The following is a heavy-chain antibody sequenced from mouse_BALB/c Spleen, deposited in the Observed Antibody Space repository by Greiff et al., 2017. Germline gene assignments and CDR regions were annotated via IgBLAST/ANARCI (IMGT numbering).Heavy chain of an antibody. J-gene: IGHJ4*01. CDR3: ARRRGSYYGYDYAMAY. D-gene: IGHD1-2*01. V-gene: IGHV5-6-4*01. CDR1: GFTFSSYT. Sequence: EVQLVESGGGLVKPGGSLKLSCAASGFTFSSYTMSWVRQTPEKRLEWVATISSGGSDTYYPDSVKGRFTISRDNAKNTLYLQMRSLKSEDTAMYYCARRRGSYYGYDYAMAYWGQGTSVTVSS. CDR2: ISSGGSDT.